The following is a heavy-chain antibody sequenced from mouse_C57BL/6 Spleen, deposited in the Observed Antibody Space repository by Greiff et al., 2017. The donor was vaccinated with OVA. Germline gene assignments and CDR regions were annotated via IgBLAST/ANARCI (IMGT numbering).Heavy chain of an antibody. CDR3: ARVGYDWFAY. J-gene: IGHJ3*01. CDR2: ICDGGSYT. D-gene: IGHD2-2*01. Sequence: EVKLVESGGGLVKPGGSLKLSCAASGFTFSSYAMSWVRQTPEKRLEWVATICDGGSYTYYPDNVKGLFTISRDNAKNTLYLQMSHLKSEDTAMDYCARVGYDWFAYWGQGTLVTVSA. V-gene: IGHV5-4*03. CDR1: GFTFSSYA.